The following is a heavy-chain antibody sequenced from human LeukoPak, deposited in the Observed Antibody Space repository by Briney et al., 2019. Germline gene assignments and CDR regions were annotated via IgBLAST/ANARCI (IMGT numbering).Heavy chain of an antibody. CDR3: ARVGYYYHY. CDR2: VKQDGSEK. V-gene: IGHV3-7*01. Sequence: GGSLRLSCAASGFTFSSYWMSWVRQAPGKGLEWVATVKQDGSEKDFVDSVKGRFTISRDNAKNSLYLQMNSLRAEDTALYYCARVGYYYHYWGQGTLVTVSS. D-gene: IGHD3-22*01. CDR1: GFTFSSYW. J-gene: IGHJ4*02.